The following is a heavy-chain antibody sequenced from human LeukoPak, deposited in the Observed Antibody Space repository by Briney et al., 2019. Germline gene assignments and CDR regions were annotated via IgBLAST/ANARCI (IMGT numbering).Heavy chain of an antibody. Sequence: SETLSLTCTASGGSISSSSYYWGWIRQTPGKGLEWIGSMHYSGSTYYNPSLKSRVTISVDMSKNQFSLKLSSVTAADTAVYYCARTPSGDYFDYWGQGTLVTVSS. V-gene: IGHV4-39*07. CDR1: GGSISSSSYY. D-gene: IGHD4-17*01. CDR2: MHYSGST. CDR3: ARTPSGDYFDY. J-gene: IGHJ4*02.